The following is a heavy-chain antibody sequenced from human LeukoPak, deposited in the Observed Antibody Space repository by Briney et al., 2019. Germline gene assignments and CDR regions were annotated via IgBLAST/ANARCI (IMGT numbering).Heavy chain of an antibody. CDR2: MKQDGSAR. V-gene: IGHV3-7*04. CDR3: ARWGGGFYY. CDR1: GFSFSGYW. J-gene: IGHJ4*02. D-gene: IGHD3-16*01. Sequence: GGSLRLSCAAPGFSFSGYWRRWLRQAPGKGLEWVAYMKQDGSARYYGYSVEGRFIISRVYAKKSLYLQMNSLTADDTAVYYCARWGGGFYYWGQGSLVTVSS.